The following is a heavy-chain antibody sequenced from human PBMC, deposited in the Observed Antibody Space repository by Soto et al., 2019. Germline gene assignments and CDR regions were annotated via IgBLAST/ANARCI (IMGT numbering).Heavy chain of an antibody. CDR2: IIPILCIA. V-gene: IGHV1-69*02. J-gene: IGHJ5*02. CDR1: GGTFSSYT. Sequence: QVQLVQSGAEVKKPGSSVKVSCKASGGTFSSYTIRWVRQAPGQVLESMGRIIPILCIANYAQKFQGRVTVTADKSTRTAYMELSSLRSEDTAVYYCARDAYGDLTDWFDPWGQGTLVTVAS. CDR3: ARDAYGDLTDWFDP. D-gene: IGHD4-17*01.